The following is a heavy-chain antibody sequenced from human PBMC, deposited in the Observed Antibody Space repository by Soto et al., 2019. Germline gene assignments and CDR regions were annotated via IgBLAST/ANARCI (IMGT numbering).Heavy chain of an antibody. V-gene: IGHV3-21*02. D-gene: IGHD1-26*01. J-gene: IGHJ4*02. CDR3: VKDDVVVGASSPFDS. CDR1: GFDLTTYA. CDR2: MNGEGNYK. Sequence: VQLVESGGGLVAPGGSLRLSCVASGFDLTTYAMNWVRQAPGTGLEWVSSMNGEGNYKYYSDSVKGRFTVSRDNAQNSLSLQMSTLEPEDTAVYYCVKDDVVVGASSPFDSWGQGTLVTVSS.